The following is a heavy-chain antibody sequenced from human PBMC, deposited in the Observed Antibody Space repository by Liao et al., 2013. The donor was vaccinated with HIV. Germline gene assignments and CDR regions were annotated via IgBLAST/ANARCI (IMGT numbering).Heavy chain of an antibody. Sequence: QVQLQQWGAGLLKPSETLSLTCAVYGGSFSHYYWSWIRQSPGKGLEWIGEINHSGSATYSPSLRSRVTISVDTSRNQFSLNLTSVTAADTAVYFCARFSPRRMVVDATRGFDSWGQGTLVTVSS. CDR3: ARFSPRRMVVDATRGFDS. V-gene: IGHV4-34*01. CDR1: GGSFSHYY. J-gene: IGHJ4*02. CDR2: INHSGSA. D-gene: IGHD2-15*01.